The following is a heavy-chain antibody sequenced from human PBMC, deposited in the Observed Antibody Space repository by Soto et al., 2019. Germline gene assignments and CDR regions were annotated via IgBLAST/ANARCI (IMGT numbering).Heavy chain of an antibody. CDR2: IIPMLAIA. CDR3: TRASLGADCSSSSCPADY. V-gene: IGHV1-69*02. CDR1: GGTFSSYT. J-gene: IGHJ4*02. Sequence: QVQLVQSGAEVKKPGSSVKVSCKASGGTFSSYTFSWVRQAPGQGLEWMGRIIPMLAIANYAQKFQGRVTITADRSTSTVYMELSSRRPEDTAVYYCTRASLGADCSSSSCPADYWGQGTLVTVSS. D-gene: IGHD2-2*01.